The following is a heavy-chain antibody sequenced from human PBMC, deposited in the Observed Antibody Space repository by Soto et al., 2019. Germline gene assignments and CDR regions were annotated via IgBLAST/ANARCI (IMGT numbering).Heavy chain of an antibody. CDR3: TRHDSGYDYYYYYYMDV. J-gene: IGHJ6*03. CDR2: IRSKANSYAT. V-gene: IGHV3-73*01. Sequence: GGSLRLSCAASGFTFSGSAMHWVRQASGKGLEWVGRIRSKANSYATAYAASVKGRFTISRDDSKNTAYLQMNSLKTEDTAVYYCTRHDSGYDYYYYYYMDVWGKGTTVTVSS. CDR1: GFTFSGSA. D-gene: IGHD5-12*01.